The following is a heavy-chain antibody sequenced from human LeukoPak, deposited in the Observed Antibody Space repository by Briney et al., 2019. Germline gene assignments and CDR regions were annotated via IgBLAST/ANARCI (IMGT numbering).Heavy chain of an antibody. CDR3: ARAESSSWVDH. CDR1: GGSIRSYY. D-gene: IGHD6-13*01. V-gene: IGHV4-59*01. Sequence: SETLSLTCTVSGGSIRSYYWFWIRQPPGKGLEWIGNMYYRGSTNYSPSLKSRVTISVDTSRNQFSLKLSSVTAADTAVYYCARAESSSWVDHWGQGTLVTVSS. CDR2: MYYRGST. J-gene: IGHJ4*02.